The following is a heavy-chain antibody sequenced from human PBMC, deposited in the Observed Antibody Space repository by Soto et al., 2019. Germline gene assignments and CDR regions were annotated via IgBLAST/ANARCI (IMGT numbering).Heavy chain of an antibody. CDR2: IYYSGST. Sequence: SETLSLTCTVSGGSVSSVSYYWSWIRQPPGKGLEWIGYIYYSGSTNYNTSLKSRVSMSLDTSKNQFSLKLISVTAADTAVYYCARADDYKSSWFDPWGQGTLVTVSS. J-gene: IGHJ5*02. V-gene: IGHV4-61*01. D-gene: IGHD4-4*01. CDR1: GGSVSSVSYY. CDR3: ARADDYKSSWFDP.